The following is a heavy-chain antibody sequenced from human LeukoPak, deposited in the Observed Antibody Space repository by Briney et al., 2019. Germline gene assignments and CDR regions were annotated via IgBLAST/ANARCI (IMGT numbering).Heavy chain of an antibody. CDR2: ISYDGSNK. D-gene: IGHD3-22*01. J-gene: IGHJ4*02. CDR1: GFTFSSYA. CDR3: ARDPIYYDSSGYGLPDY. V-gene: IGHV3-30-3*01. Sequence: GGSLRLSCAASGFTFSSYAMHWVRQAPGKGLEWVAVISYDGSNKYYADSVKGRFTISRDNSKNTPYLQMNSLRAEDTAVYYCARDPIYYDSSGYGLPDYWGQGTLVTVSS.